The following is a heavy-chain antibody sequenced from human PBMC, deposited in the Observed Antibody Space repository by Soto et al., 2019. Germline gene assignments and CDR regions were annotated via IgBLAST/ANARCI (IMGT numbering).Heavy chain of an antibody. J-gene: IGHJ6*02. CDR1: GGSISSYY. V-gene: IGHV4-59*01. CDR2: TYYSGST. Sequence: PSETLSLTCTVSGGSISSYYWSWIWQPPGKGLEWIGYTYYSGSTNYNPSLKSRVTISVDTSKNQFSLKLSSVTAADTAVYYCARGGDGYNYAYYYYGMDVWGQGTTVTVSS. CDR3: ARGGDGYNYAYYYYGMDV. D-gene: IGHD5-12*01.